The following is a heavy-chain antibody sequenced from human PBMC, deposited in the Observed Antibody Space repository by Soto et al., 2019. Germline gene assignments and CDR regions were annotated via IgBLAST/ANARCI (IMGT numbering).Heavy chain of an antibody. V-gene: IGHV3-30*18. J-gene: IGHJ6*02. CDR3: AKGINIVLVPAAIHPHYYYYGMDV. Sequence: GGSLRLSCAASGFTFSSHGMHWVRQAPGKVLEWVAVISYDGSNKYYADSVKGRFTISRDNSKNTLYLQMNSLRAEDTAVYYCAKGINIVLVPAAIHPHYYYYGMDVWGQGTTVTSP. CDR1: GFTFSSHG. D-gene: IGHD2-2*01. CDR2: ISYDGSNK.